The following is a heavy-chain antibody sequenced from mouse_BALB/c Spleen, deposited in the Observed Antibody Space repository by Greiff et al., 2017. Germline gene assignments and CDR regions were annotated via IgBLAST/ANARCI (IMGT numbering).Heavy chain of an antibody. CDR3: AREGYDAMDY. V-gene: IGHV5-4*02. CDR2: ISDGGSYT. Sequence: DVMLVESGGGLVKPGGSLKLSCAASGFTFSDYYMYWVRQTPEKRLEWVATISDGGSYTYYPDSVKGRFTISRDNAKNNLYLQLSSLKSEDTAMYYCAREGYDAMDYWGQGTSVTVSS. J-gene: IGHJ4*01. CDR1: GFTFSDYY.